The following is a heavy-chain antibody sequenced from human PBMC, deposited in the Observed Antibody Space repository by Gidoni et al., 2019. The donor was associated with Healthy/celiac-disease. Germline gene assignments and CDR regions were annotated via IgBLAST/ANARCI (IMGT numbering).Heavy chain of an antibody. CDR1: GGSISSSSYY. Sequence: QLQLQESGPGLVKPAETLSLTCTFSGGSISSSSYYWGWIRQPPGKGLEWIGNIYYSGSTYYNPSLKSRVTISVDTSKNQFSLKLSSVTAADTAVYYCARRSYAFDIWGQGTMVTVSS. J-gene: IGHJ3*02. D-gene: IGHD1-26*01. CDR2: IYYSGST. CDR3: ARRSYAFDI. V-gene: IGHV4-39*01.